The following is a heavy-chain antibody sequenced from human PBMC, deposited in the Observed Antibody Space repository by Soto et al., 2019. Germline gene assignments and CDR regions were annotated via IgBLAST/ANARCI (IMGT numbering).Heavy chain of an antibody. CDR1: GFTVSSNY. J-gene: IGHJ6*02. CDR3: ARYCSSTSCYGTMDV. V-gene: IGHV3-53*01. Sequence: PGGSLRLSCAASGFTVSSNYMSWVRQAPGKGLEWVSVIYSGGSTYYADSVKGRFTISRDNSKNTLYLQMNSLRAEDTAVYYRARYCSSTSCYGTMDVWGQGTTVTVSS. CDR2: IYSGGST. D-gene: IGHD2-2*01.